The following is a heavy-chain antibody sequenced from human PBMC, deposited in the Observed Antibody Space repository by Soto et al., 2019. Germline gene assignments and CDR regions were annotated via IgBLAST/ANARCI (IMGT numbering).Heavy chain of an antibody. CDR2: ISSSDINI. V-gene: IGHV3-48*01. CDR3: ARDYGDYVPRNDY. Sequence: EVQLVESGGGLIQPGGSLRLSCAASGFTFSSYSMNWVRQAPGKWLEWISYISSSDINIYYADSVKGRFTISRDIAKNSLYLQMNSLRAEDTAVYYCARDYGDYVPRNDYWGQGTLVTVSS. D-gene: IGHD4-17*01. J-gene: IGHJ4*02. CDR1: GFTFSSYS.